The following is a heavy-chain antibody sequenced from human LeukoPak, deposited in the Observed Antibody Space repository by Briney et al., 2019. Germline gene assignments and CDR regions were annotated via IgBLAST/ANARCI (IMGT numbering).Heavy chain of an antibody. D-gene: IGHD3-22*01. CDR3: ARGDTMIVVVIPEFDY. CDR2: INPNSGGT. Sequence: GASVKVSCKASGYTFTGYYMHWVRQAPGQRLEWMGWINPNSGGTNYAQKFQGRVTMTRDTSISTAYMELSRLRPDDTAVYYCARGDTMIVVVIPEFDYWGQGTLVTVSS. J-gene: IGHJ4*02. V-gene: IGHV1-2*02. CDR1: GYTFTGYY.